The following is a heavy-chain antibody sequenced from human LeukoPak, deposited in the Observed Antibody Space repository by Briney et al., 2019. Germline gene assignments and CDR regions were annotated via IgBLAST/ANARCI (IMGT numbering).Heavy chain of an antibody. Sequence: SETLSLTCDVYGGSCDDYYCSWIRQPPGEGLEWIGEIHPSEGFYYNSSLVSRVTISIDPSKTHFSLRLASVTAADTAFYYCARGRDRSKAGDHWGQGSLVTVSS. CDR1: GGSCDDYY. J-gene: IGHJ4*02. V-gene: IGHV4-34*01. CDR3: ARGRDRSKAGDH. D-gene: IGHD5-24*01. CDR2: IHPSEGF.